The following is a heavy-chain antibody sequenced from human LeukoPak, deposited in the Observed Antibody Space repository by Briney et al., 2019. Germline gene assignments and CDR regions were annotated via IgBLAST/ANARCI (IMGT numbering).Heavy chain of an antibody. V-gene: IGHV3-48*01. CDR2: ISTSGATT. CDR1: GFTFKTYN. CDR3: ARVWRGMDV. Sequence: GGSLRLSCATSGFTFKTYNMNWVRQAPGKGLEWVAYISTSGATTHYAASLRGRFTISRDNADASLHLQMNSLRAEDTAVYYCARVWRGMDVWGQGTTVTVSS. J-gene: IGHJ6*02. D-gene: IGHD2-21*01.